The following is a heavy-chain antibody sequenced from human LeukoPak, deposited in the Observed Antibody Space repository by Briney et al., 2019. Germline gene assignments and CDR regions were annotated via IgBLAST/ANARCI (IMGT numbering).Heavy chain of an antibody. D-gene: IGHD3-16*02. J-gene: IGHJ6*04. Sequence: SETLSLPCTVSGGSISSNRYYWGWIRQPPGKGLEWFGCIYYSRRTYYNPSLKSRVTISVDTSKNQFSLKLSSVTAADTAVYYCAREGIIITFGGVIVNGGRLDVWGKGTTVTVSS. V-gene: IGHV4-39*07. CDR1: GGSISSNRYY. CDR3: AREGIIITFGGVIVNGGRLDV. CDR2: IYYSRRT.